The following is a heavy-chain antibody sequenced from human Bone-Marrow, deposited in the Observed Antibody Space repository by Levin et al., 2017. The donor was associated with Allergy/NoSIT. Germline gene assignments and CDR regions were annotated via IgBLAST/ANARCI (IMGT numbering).Heavy chain of an antibody. Sequence: SETLSLTCTVSGGSISSYYWSWIRQPPGKGLEWIGYIYYSGSTNYNPSLKSRVTISVDTSKNQFSLKLSSVTAADTAVYYCARAGSGWAPDYWGQGTLVTVSS. V-gene: IGHV4-59*01. CDR3: ARAGSGWAPDY. J-gene: IGHJ4*02. CDR1: GGSISSYY. D-gene: IGHD6-19*01. CDR2: IYYSGST.